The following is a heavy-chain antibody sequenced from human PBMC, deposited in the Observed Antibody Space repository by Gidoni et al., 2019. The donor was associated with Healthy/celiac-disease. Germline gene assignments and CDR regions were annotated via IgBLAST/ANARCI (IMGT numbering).Heavy chain of an antibody. CDR3: ARDPGVAASVPIDY. CDR2: ISSSSSYI. Sequence: EVQLVESGGGLVKPGGSLRLSCAASGFTFRSYSMNWVRQGPGKGLEWVSSISSSSSYIYYADSVKGRFTISRDNAKNSLYLQMNSLRAEDTAVYYCARDPGVAASVPIDYWGQGTLVTVSS. CDR1: GFTFRSYS. J-gene: IGHJ4*02. V-gene: IGHV3-21*01. D-gene: IGHD6-13*01.